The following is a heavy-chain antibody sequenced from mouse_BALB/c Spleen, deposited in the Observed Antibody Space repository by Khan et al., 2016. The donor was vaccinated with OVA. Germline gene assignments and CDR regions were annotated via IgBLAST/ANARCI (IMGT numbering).Heavy chain of an antibody. Sequence: EVQLQESGPELVKPGASVKMSCKASGYTFTSYVMHWVKQKPGQGLEWIGYISPTSDGSKYNEKFRGKATLTSDKSSSTAYMELSSLTSEDSAVFDCLRSRYYYGSAYEGFAYWGQGTLVTVSA. CDR2: ISPTSDGS. D-gene: IGHD1-1*01. V-gene: IGHV1S136*01. CDR1: GYTFTSYV. CDR3: LRSRYYYGSAYEGFAY. J-gene: IGHJ3*01.